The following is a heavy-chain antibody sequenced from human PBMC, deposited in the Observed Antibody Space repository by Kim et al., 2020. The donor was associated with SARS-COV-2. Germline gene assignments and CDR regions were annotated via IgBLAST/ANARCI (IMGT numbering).Heavy chain of an antibody. CDR1: GFTFSRSA. J-gene: IGHJ4*02. CDR2: MAYDGTGI. V-gene: IGHV3-30-3*01. D-gene: IGHD3-3*01. CDR3: AKDDFGGIDY. Sequence: GGSLRLSFAASGFTFSRSAMHWVRQAPGKGLESVAIMAYDGTGINYAASVKGRFTISRDNSKNMLYLQMNSLGIEDTAVYYCAKDDFGGIDYWGQGTLVTVSS.